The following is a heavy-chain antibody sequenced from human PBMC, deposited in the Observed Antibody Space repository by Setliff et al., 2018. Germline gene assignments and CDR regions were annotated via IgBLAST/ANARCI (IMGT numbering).Heavy chain of an antibody. V-gene: IGHV4-61*09. CDR1: GDSISSRRNY. D-gene: IGHD6-6*01. Sequence: PSETLSLTCTVSGDSISSRRNYWGWFRQPAGKELEWIGQIYTSWSTNYNPSLKSRVTISLDSSKNQFSLRPSSVTAADAAVYFCARGRNVAARLLDSWGQGARVTVSS. CDR3: ARGRNVAARLLDS. J-gene: IGHJ4*02. CDR2: IYTSWST.